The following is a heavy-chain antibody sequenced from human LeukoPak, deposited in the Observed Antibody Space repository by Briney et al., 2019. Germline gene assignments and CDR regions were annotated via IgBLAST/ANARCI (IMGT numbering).Heavy chain of an antibody. J-gene: IGHJ4*02. V-gene: IGHV1-2*02. D-gene: IGHD3-16*02. CDR2: INPKNAGT. CDR3: ARAGEGNYVWGSYRLDY. CDR1: GYTFTGHY. Sequence: ASVKVSCKASGYTFTGHYMHWVRQAPGQGLEWMGWINPKNAGTNYAQKFQGRVTMTRDTSISTAYMELSRLRSDDTAVYYCARAGEGNYVWGSYRLDYWGQGTLVTVSS.